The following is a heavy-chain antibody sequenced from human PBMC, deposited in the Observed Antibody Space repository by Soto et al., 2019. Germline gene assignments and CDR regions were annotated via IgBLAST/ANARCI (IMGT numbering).Heavy chain of an antibody. CDR3: ARGVLLAPDV. D-gene: IGHD1-26*01. CDR1: GGSITSHY. V-gene: IGHV4-59*08. J-gene: IGHJ6*02. CDR2: MYYSGRT. Sequence: PSETLSLTCSVSGGSITSHYWTWVRQPPGKGLEWIGYMYYSGRTNYNPSLKSRVTVSIDPSKNQFSLQMSSITAADTAVYYCARGVLLAPDVWGQETTVTVSS.